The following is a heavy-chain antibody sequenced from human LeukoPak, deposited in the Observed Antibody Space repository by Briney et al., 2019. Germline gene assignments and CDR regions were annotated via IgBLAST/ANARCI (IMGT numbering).Heavy chain of an antibody. CDR2: INHSGST. D-gene: IGHD5-18*01. CDR1: GGSISSYY. CDR3: ARGRYSYGYFGY. J-gene: IGHJ4*02. Sequence: SETLSLTCTVSGGSISSYYWSWIRQPPGKGLEWIGEINHSGSTNYNPSLKSRVTISVDTSKNQFSLKLSSVTAADTAVYYCARGRYSYGYFGYWGQGTLVTVSS. V-gene: IGHV4-34*01.